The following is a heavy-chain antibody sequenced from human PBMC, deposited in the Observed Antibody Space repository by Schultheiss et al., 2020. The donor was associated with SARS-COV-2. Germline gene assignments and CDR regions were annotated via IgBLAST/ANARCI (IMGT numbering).Heavy chain of an antibody. J-gene: IGHJ4*02. V-gene: IGHV1-2*02. CDR2: INPNSGGT. D-gene: IGHD3-3*01. CDR3: ASNAGYYDFSFDY. Sequence: ASVKVSCKASGGTFSSYAISWVRQAPGQGLEWMGRINPNSGGTNYAQKFQGRVTMTRDTSISTAYMELSRLRSDDTAVYYCASNAGYYDFSFDYWGQGTLVTVSS. CDR1: GGTFSSYA.